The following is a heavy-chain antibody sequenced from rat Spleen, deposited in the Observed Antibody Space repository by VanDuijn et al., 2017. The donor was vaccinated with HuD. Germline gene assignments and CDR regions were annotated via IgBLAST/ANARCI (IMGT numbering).Heavy chain of an antibody. CDR2: INSGGGNT. CDR1: GFTFTNYY. CDR3: VRLLEAPDWYFDF. D-gene: IGHD4-2*01. J-gene: IGHJ1*01. Sequence: EVQLVESGGGLVQPGRSMKLSCAASGFTFTNYYMAWVRQAPTRGLEWVASINSGGGNTYYRGSVKGRFTISRDNAKSTLYLQMDSLRSEDTATYYCVRLLEAPDWYFDFWGPGTMVTVSS. V-gene: IGHV5-25*01.